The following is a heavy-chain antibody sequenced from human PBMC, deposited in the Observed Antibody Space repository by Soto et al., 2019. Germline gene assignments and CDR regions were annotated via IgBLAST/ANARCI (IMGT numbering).Heavy chain of an antibody. CDR1: EGSIICYY. CDR3: ARGASNWQYFDY. CDR2: FHYTGIS. J-gene: IGHJ4*02. D-gene: IGHD4-4*01. Sequence: LSETLSLTCTVSEGSIICYYWSWIRQPPGKGLEWIGYFHYTGISNYNSSLKSRVTMSLDTSKNQFSLKLSSVSAADTAIYYCARGASNWQYFDYWGQGALVTVSS. V-gene: IGHV4-59*01.